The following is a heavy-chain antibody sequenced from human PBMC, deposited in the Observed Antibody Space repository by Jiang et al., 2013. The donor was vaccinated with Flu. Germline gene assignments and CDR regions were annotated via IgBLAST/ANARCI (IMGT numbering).Heavy chain of an antibody. Sequence: GLVQPERSLRLSCVVSGLTFRNYAMTWVRQAPGKGLEWVSTISGRGDEAFYSDSVKGRFTISRDNSKNTAFLQMNSLRADDTALYYCAKGGHLSFFDYWGQGTLVTVSS. CDR2: ISGRGDEA. J-gene: IGHJ4*02. V-gene: IGHV3-23*01. D-gene: IGHD2-21*01. CDR1: GLTFRNYA. CDR3: AKGGHLSFFDY.